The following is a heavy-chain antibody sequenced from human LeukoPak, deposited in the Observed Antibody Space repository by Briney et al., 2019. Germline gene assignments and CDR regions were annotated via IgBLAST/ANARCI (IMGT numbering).Heavy chain of an antibody. D-gene: IGHD3-10*01. V-gene: IGHV3-9*01. Sequence: GGSLRLSCAASGFTFDDYAMHWVRQAPGKGLEWVSGISWYSGSIGYADSVKGRFTISRDNAKNSLYLQMNSLRAEDTALYYCARFMVRGVGGAFDIWGQGTMVTVSS. CDR3: ARFMVRGVGGAFDI. CDR2: ISWYSGSI. CDR1: GFTFDDYA. J-gene: IGHJ3*02.